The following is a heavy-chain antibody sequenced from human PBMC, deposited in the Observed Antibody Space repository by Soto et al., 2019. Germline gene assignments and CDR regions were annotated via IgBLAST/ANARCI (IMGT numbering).Heavy chain of an antibody. D-gene: IGHD3-10*01. CDR2: TIPVFNTA. V-gene: IGHV1-69*06. CDR1: GGTLSDHG. J-gene: IGHJ3*02. Sequence: QVQLEQSGAEVKKPGSSVKVSCKASGGTLSDHGVAWLRQAPGQGLEWMGGTIPVFNTAKYAQKFLGRVTVTADKFTDLAFMELSSLRSEDTAFYFCARGVYGSGNYYTGPSAFDIWGQGTMVIVSS. CDR3: ARGVYGSGNYYTGPSAFDI.